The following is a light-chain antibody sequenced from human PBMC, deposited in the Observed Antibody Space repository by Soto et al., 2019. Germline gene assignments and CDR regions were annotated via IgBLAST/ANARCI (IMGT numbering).Light chain of an antibody. V-gene: IGKV1-5*01. Sequence: DIQMTQPPSLLPASVGDRVTITCRASQSISSWLAWYQQKPGKAPKLLIYDASSLESGVPSRFSGSGSGTEFTLTISSLQPDDFATYYCQQYNSYRTFGQGTKVDIK. CDR3: QQYNSYRT. CDR1: QSISSW. J-gene: IGKJ1*01. CDR2: DAS.